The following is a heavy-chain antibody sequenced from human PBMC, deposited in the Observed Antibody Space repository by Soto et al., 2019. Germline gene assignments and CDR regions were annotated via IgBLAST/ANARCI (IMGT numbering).Heavy chain of an antibody. CDR3: ARGGDDIVVVVAATYYMDV. V-gene: IGHV3-21*01. CDR2: ISSSSSYI. J-gene: IGHJ6*03. D-gene: IGHD2-15*01. Sequence: EVQLVESGGGLVKPGGSLRLSCAASGFTFSSYSMNWVRQAPGKGLEWGSSISSSSSYIYYADSVKGRFTISRDNAKNSLYLQMNSLRAEDTAVYYCARGGDDIVVVVAATYYMDVWGKGTTVTVSS. CDR1: GFTFSSYS.